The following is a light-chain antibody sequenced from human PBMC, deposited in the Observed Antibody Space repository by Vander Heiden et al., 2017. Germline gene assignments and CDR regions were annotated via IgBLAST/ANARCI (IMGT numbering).Light chain of an antibody. J-gene: IGKJ5*01. CDR1: QSVSSS. Sequence: EIVLTQSPATLSLSPGDRATLSCRASQSVSSSLAWYQQKPGQAPRLLIYDASNRATGIAARFSDSGYGTDFTLTISSLEPEDFAVYYCQHRSDWPPVTFGQGTRLEIK. CDR2: DAS. CDR3: QHRSDWPPVT. V-gene: IGKV3-11*01.